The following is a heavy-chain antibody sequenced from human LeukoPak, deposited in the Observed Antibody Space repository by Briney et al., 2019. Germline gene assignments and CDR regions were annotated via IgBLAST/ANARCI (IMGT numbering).Heavy chain of an antibody. J-gene: IGHJ4*02. V-gene: IGHV3-53*01. Sequence: PEGSLRLSCAASGFTVSSNYMSWVRQAPGKGLHWVSVIYNGDDTYYADSVKGRFTISRDSSKNTLYLQMNSLRVEDTAVYYCARVLRYQLPPDFWGQGTLVTVSS. CDR3: ARVLRYQLPPDF. CDR1: GFTVSSNY. D-gene: IGHD2-2*01. CDR2: IYNGDDT.